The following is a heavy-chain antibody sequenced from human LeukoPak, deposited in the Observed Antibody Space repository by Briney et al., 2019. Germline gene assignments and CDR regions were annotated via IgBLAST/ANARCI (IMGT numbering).Heavy chain of an antibody. V-gene: IGHV4-4*09. Sequence: PSETLSLSCTVSGGSISSYYWSWIRQPPGKGLEWIGYIYTSGSTNYNPSLKSRVTISVDTSKNQFSLKLSSATAADTAVYYCARSHDTSGYYQQFDYWGQGTLVSVSS. J-gene: IGHJ4*02. CDR2: IYTSGST. CDR1: GGSISSYY. D-gene: IGHD3-22*01. CDR3: ARSHDTSGYYQQFDY.